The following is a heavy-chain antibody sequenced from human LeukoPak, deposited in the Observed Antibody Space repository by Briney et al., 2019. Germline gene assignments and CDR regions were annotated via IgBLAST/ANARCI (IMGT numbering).Heavy chain of an antibody. D-gene: IGHD3-16*02. CDR1: GFSFESYA. Sequence: GGSLRLSCAASGFSFESYAMNWVRQAPGKGLEWVSSISESGDNTHYADSVKGRFTISRDNSLNTLYLQMNSLRAEDTAVYYCAKQSVNCWGQGTLVTVSS. CDR2: ISESGDNT. J-gene: IGHJ4*02. CDR3: AKQSVNC. V-gene: IGHV3-23*01.